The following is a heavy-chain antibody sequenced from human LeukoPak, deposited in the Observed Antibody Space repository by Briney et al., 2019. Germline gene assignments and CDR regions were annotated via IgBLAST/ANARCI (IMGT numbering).Heavy chain of an antibody. CDR1: GGSFIGYY. J-gene: IGHJ5*02. CDR2: INHSGST. CDR3: AGAYIVVVPAARYYDFWSGYEP. V-gene: IGHV4-34*01. D-gene: IGHD3-3*01. Sequence: PSETLSLTCAVYGGSFIGYYWSWIRQPPGKGLEWIGEINHSGSTNYNPSLKSRVTISVDTSKNQFSLKLSSVTAADTAVYYCAGAYIVVVPAARYYDFWSGYEPWGQGTLVTVSS.